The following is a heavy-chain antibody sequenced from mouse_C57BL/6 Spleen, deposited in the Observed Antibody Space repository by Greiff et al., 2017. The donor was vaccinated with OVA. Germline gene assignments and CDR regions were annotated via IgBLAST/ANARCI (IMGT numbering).Heavy chain of an antibody. Sequence: EVQLVESGPELVKPGASVKIPCKASGYTFTDYNMDWVKQSHGKSLEWIGDINPNNGGTIYNQKFKGKATLTVDKSSSTAYMELRSLTSEDTAVYYCARLYYGSSRGYAMDYWGQGTSVTVSS. D-gene: IGHD1-1*01. CDR1: GYTFTDYN. J-gene: IGHJ4*01. V-gene: IGHV1-18*01. CDR2: INPNNGGT. CDR3: ARLYYGSSRGYAMDY.